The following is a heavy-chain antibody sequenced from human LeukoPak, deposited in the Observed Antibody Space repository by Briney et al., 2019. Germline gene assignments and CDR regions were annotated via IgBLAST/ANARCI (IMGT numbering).Heavy chain of an antibody. V-gene: IGHV4-39*07. J-gene: IGHJ4*02. Sequence: KPSETLSLTCTISGVSIISTNSYWGWIRQSPRTGLEWIGNIYSSGRTYYNPSLNSRVTISIDMSGNQFSLKLTSVTAADTAVYYCARKREGPATGIDYWGQGTLVTVSS. D-gene: IGHD2-15*01. CDR1: GVSIISTNSY. CDR2: IYSSGRT. CDR3: ARKREGPATGIDY.